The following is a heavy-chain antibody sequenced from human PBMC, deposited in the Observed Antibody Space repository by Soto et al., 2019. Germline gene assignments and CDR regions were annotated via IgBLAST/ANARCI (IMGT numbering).Heavy chain of an antibody. V-gene: IGHV1-8*01. Sequence: QVQLVQSGAEVKKPGASVKVSCKASGYTFTRYDINWVRQATGQGLEWMGWMNPNSGNTGYAQKFQGRVTMTRNTSIRTAYMELSSLRSEDTAVNYCARSVEWLASFDYWGQGTLVTVSS. D-gene: IGHD6-19*01. J-gene: IGHJ4*02. CDR1: GYTFTRYD. CDR3: ARSVEWLASFDY. CDR2: MNPNSGNT.